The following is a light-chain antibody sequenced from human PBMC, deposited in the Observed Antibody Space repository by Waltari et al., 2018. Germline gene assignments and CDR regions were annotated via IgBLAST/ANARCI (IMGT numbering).Light chain of an antibody. J-gene: IGKJ1*01. CDR3: QQSYTPPET. V-gene: IGKV1-39*01. CDR2: ATS. Sequence: DIQVTQSPSSLSASVGDRVTITCRASQNIGRYLNWYQQRPGRAPNLLIYATSTLQSGVSSRFSGVGSGTEFTLTISSLQREDFAAYYCQQSYTPPETFGQGTTVEMK. CDR1: QNIGRY.